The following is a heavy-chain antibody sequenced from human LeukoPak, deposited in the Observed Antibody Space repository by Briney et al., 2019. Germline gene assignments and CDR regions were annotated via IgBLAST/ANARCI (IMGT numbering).Heavy chain of an antibody. Sequence: PSETLSLTCTVSAGSISSYYWNWIRQPPGKGLEWIGYIYYSGITNYNPSLKSRATISVGTSKSQFSLTLPSVTAADTALYYCARAGRWEGRPHAFDIWGQGTMVTVSS. CDR1: AGSISSYY. V-gene: IGHV4-59*01. CDR2: IYYSGIT. CDR3: ARAGRWEGRPHAFDI. D-gene: IGHD1-26*01. J-gene: IGHJ3*02.